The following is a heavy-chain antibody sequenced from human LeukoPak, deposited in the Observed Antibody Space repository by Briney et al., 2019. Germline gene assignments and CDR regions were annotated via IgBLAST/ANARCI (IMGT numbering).Heavy chain of an antibody. D-gene: IGHD2-15*01. CDR3: AREWSGFDF. J-gene: IGHJ3*01. Sequence: SETLSLTCSVSGDSLGIYKWSWIRQPPGKGLEWIAHISSSGSAIYNPSLISRVSMAVDTSKNQFSLRLISVTAADTAVYYCAREWSGFDFWGQGIMVTVSS. V-gene: IGHV4-59*01. CDR2: ISSSGSA. CDR1: GDSLGIYK.